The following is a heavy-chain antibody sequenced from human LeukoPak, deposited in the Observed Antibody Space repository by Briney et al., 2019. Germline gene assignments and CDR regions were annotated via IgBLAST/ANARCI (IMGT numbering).Heavy chain of an antibody. D-gene: IGHD1-26*01. CDR1: GGSISSYY. CDR2: LYYSGSA. V-gene: IGHV4-59*01. J-gene: IGHJ4*02. CDR3: ARERSGTYSPFDY. Sequence: SSETLSLTCTVSGGSISSYYWSWIRQPPGKGLEWIGYLYYSGSAKYNPSLKSRVTISVDTSENHFSLKLSSVTAADTAVYYCARERSGTYSPFDYWGPGTLVTVSS.